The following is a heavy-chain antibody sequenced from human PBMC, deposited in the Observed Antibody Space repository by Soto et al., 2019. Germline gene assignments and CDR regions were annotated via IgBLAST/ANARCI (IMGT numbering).Heavy chain of an antibody. V-gene: IGHV1-18*01. Sequence: SVKVSCKASGYTFTSYGISWVRQAPGQGLEWMGWISAYNGNTNYAQKLQGRVTMTTDTSTSTAYMELRSLRSDDTAVYYCARGEGADIVATIGEYNWFDPWGQGTLVTVSS. CDR1: GYTFTSYG. J-gene: IGHJ5*02. CDR2: ISAYNGNT. CDR3: ARGEGADIVATIGEYNWFDP. D-gene: IGHD5-12*01.